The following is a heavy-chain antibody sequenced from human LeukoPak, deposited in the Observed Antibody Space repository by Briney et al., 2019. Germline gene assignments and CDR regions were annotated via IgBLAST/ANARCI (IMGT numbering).Heavy chain of an antibody. J-gene: IGHJ4*02. Sequence: SVKVSCKASGGTFSSYAISWVRQAPGQGLEWMGGIIPIFGTANYAQKFQGRVTITADKSTSTAYMELSSLRSEDTAVYYCARVGIDYSGNIIKYYFDYWGQGTLVTVSS. CDR2: IIPIFGTA. CDR3: ARVGIDYSGNIIKYYFDY. D-gene: IGHD4-23*01. CDR1: GGTFSSYA. V-gene: IGHV1-69*06.